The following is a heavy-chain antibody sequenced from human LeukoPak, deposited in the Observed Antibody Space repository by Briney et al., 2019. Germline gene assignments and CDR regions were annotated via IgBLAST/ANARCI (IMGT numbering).Heavy chain of an antibody. CDR1: GGTFSSYA. J-gene: IGHJ6*02. D-gene: IGHD6-6*01. V-gene: IGHV1-69*04. CDR3: ARGFDPSIAAPRPPHYYYYGMDV. CDR2: IIPILGIA. Sequence: GASVTVSFRASGGTFSSYAISWVRQAPGQGLEWMGRIIPILGIANYAQKFQGRGTITADKSTSTAYMELSSLRSEDTAVYYCARGFDPSIAAPRPPHYYYYGMDVWGQGTTVTVSS.